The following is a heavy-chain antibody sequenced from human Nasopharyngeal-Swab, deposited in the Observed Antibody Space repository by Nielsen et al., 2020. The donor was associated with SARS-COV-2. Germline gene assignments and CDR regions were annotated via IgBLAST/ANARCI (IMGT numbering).Heavy chain of an antibody. CDR3: ARNLGVVTFGGVIVIPGKFDP. J-gene: IGHJ5*02. D-gene: IGHD3-16*02. CDR2: INPSGGST. V-gene: IGHV1-46*01. Sequence: ASAKVSCKASGYTFTSYYMHWVRQAPGQGLEWMGIINPSGGSTSYTQKFQGRVTMTRDTSTSTVYMELSSLRSEDTAVYYCARNLGVVTFGGVIVIPGKFDPWGQGTLVTVSS. CDR1: GYTFTSYY.